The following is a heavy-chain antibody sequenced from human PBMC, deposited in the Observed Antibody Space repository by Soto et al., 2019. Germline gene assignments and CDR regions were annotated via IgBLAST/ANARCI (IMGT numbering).Heavy chain of an antibody. D-gene: IGHD1-1*01. CDR2: IWYDGSNK. V-gene: IGHV3-33*01. J-gene: IGHJ4*02. CDR3: AREGGQLESLFDC. CDR1: GFTFSSYG. Sequence: GGSLRLSCAASGFTFSSYGMHWVRQAPGKGLEWVAVIWYDGSNKYYADSVKGRFTISRDNSKNTLYLQMNSLRAEDTAVYYCAREGGQLESLFDCWGQGTLVTVSS.